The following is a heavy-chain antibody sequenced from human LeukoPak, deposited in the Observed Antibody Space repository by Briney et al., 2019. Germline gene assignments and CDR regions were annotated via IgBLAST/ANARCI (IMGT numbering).Heavy chain of an antibody. D-gene: IGHD3-22*01. CDR1: GFTFSNYW. Sequence: TGESLRLSCAASGFTFSNYWMHWVRQAPGKGLVWVSRVNRDGGSTGYADSVKGRFAISRDNAKNTLYLQMSGLRAEDTAVYYCARGLDSSGEDYWGQGTLVT. CDR2: VNRDGGST. V-gene: IGHV3-74*01. J-gene: IGHJ4*02. CDR3: ARGLDSSGEDY.